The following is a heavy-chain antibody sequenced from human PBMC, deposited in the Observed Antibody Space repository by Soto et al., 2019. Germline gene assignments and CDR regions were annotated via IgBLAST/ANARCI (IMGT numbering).Heavy chain of an antibody. D-gene: IGHD5-12*01. V-gene: IGHV1-69*13. CDR1: GGTFSSYA. Sequence: SVKVSCKASGGTFSSYAISWVRQAPGQGLEWMGGIIPIFGTANYAQKFQGRVTITADESTSTAFMELSSLRSGDTAVYYCARLGVYSGYDHYFDYWGQGTLVTVSS. J-gene: IGHJ4*02. CDR2: IIPIFGTA. CDR3: ARLGVYSGYDHYFDY.